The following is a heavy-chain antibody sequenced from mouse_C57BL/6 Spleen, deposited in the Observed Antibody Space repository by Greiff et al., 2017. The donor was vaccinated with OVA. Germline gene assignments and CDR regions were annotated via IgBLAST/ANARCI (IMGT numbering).Heavy chain of an antibody. CDR2: IYPGSGNT. CDR1: GYTFTDYY. Sequence: VQLQQSGAELVRPGASVKLSCKASGYTFTDYYINWVKQRPGQGLEWIARIYPGSGNTYYNEKFKGKATLTAEKSSSTAYMQLSSLTSEDSAVYFCARYYGSSYGYFDYWGQGTTLTVSS. V-gene: IGHV1-76*01. CDR3: ARYYGSSYGYFDY. J-gene: IGHJ2*01. D-gene: IGHD1-1*01.